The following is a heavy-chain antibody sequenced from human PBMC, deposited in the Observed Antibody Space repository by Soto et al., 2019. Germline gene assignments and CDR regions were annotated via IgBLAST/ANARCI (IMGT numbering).Heavy chain of an antibody. CDR3: ARDRYYGSGSYGGPLNWFDP. J-gene: IGHJ5*02. CDR1: GGSISSGGYS. Sequence: QLQLQESGSGLVKPSQTLSLTCAVSGGSISSGGYSWSWIRQPPGKGLEWIGYIYHSGSTYYNPSLKSRVTISVDRSKNQFSRKLSSVTAADTAVYYCARDRYYGSGSYGGPLNWFDPWGQGTLVTVSS. CDR2: IYHSGST. D-gene: IGHD3-10*01. V-gene: IGHV4-30-2*01.